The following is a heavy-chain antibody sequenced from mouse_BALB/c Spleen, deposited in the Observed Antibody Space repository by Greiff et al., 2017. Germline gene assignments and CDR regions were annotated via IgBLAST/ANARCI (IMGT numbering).Heavy chain of an antibody. Sequence: VQLVESGAELMKPGASVKISCKATGYTFSSYWIEWVKQRPGHGLEWIGEILPGSGSTNYNEKFKGKATFTADTSSNTAYMQLSSLTSEDSAVYYCARNYGYDYYAMDYWGQGTSVTVSS. V-gene: IGHV1-9*01. CDR1: GYTFSSYW. CDR3: ARNYGYDYYAMDY. J-gene: IGHJ4*01. CDR2: ILPGSGST. D-gene: IGHD1-2*01.